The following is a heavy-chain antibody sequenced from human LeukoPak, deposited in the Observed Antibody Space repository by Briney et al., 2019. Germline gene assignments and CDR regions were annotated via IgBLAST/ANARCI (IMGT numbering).Heavy chain of an antibody. Sequence: SETLSLTCTVSGGSISSSTYYWGWIRQPPGKGLEWIGSIYYSGSTYYNPSLKSRVTISVDTSKNQFSLKLSSVTAADTAVYYCARVDSYYDSSGFTRYYYYYYMDVWGKGTTVTVSS. V-gene: IGHV4-39*07. CDR1: GGSISSSTYY. CDR3: ARVDSYYDSSGFTRYYYYYYMDV. D-gene: IGHD3-22*01. CDR2: IYYSGST. J-gene: IGHJ6*03.